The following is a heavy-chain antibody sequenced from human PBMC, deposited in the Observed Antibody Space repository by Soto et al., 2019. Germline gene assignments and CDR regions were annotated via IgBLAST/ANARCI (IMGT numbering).Heavy chain of an antibody. CDR3: ARDTYSNSSSGYYVFDS. CDR1: GFTFSSYG. D-gene: IGHD3-22*01. J-gene: IGHJ4*02. V-gene: IGHV3-30*03. Sequence: PGGSLRLSCAASGFTFSSYGIHWVRQAPGKGLEWVAVISHDGSKTNYADSVKGRFTISRDNSKDTGYLQMNSLRAEDTAVYYCARDTYSNSSSGYYVFDSWGQGTLVTSPQ. CDR2: ISHDGSKT.